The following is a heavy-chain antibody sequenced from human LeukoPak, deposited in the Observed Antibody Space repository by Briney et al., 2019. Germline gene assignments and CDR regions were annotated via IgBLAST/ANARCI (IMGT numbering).Heavy chain of an antibody. CDR2: INHSGST. D-gene: IGHD6-13*01. Sequence: GSLRLSCAASGLTFINYAMNWVRQSPGKGLEWIGEINHSGSTNYNPSLKSRVTISVDRSKNQFSLKLSSVTAADTAVYYCASRTFIAAAGDWFDPWGQGTLVTVSS. CDR1: GLTFINYA. J-gene: IGHJ5*02. CDR3: ASRTFIAAAGDWFDP. V-gene: IGHV4-34*01.